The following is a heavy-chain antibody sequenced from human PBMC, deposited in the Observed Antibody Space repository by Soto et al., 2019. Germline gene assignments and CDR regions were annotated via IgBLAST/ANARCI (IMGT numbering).Heavy chain of an antibody. V-gene: IGHV4-59*01. J-gene: IGHJ4*02. D-gene: IGHD3-16*01. Sequence: AETLSLTCTVSGGSIISYYWIWIGHPPGKGLEWIGYIYYSGSTNYNPSLKSRVTISVDTSKNQFSLKLSSVTAADTAVYYCARYGGRDEYYFDYWGQGTLVTVSS. CDR3: ARYGGRDEYYFDY. CDR1: GGSIISYY. CDR2: IYYSGST.